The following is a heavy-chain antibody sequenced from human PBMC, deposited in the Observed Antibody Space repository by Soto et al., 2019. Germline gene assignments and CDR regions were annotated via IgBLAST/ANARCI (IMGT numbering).Heavy chain of an antibody. D-gene: IGHD3-10*01. Sequence: EVQLLESGGGLVQPGGSLRLSCAASGFTFSSYAMSWVRQAPGKGLEWVSAISGSGGSTYYADSAKGRFTISRDNSKNTLYLQMNSLRAEDTAVYYCANPRRGSGSYYPIDYWGQGTLVTVSS. CDR3: ANPRRGSGSYYPIDY. V-gene: IGHV3-23*01. J-gene: IGHJ4*02. CDR2: ISGSGGST. CDR1: GFTFSSYA.